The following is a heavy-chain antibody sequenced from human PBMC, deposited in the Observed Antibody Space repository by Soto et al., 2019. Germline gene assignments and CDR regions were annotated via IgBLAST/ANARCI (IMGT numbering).Heavy chain of an antibody. V-gene: IGHV3-74*01. Sequence: GGSLRLSCVGSGFTFSNYWMHWVRQAPGKGLEWVSRVKSDGSSTSYADSVKGRFTISRDNAKNTLYLQMNSLRAEDTAVYYCARDPIVCSGGSCYLKWFDSRGQGTLVTVSS. CDR2: VKSDGSST. CDR1: GFTFSNYW. D-gene: IGHD2-15*01. CDR3: ARDPIVCSGGSCYLKWFDS. J-gene: IGHJ5*01.